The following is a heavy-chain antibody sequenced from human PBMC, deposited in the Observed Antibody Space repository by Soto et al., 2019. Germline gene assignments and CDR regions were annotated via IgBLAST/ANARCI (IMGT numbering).Heavy chain of an antibody. D-gene: IGHD6-19*01. CDR1: GGSFSGYY. CDR3: ARDPRIAVAGTAGHYYYYGMDV. Sequence: QVQLQQWGAGLLKPSETLSLTCAVYGGSFSGYYWSWIRQPPGKGLEWIGEINHSGSTNYNPSLKSRVTISVDTSKNQFSLKPSSVTAADTAVYYCARDPRIAVAGTAGHYYYYGMDVWGQGTTVTVSS. CDR2: INHSGST. V-gene: IGHV4-34*01. J-gene: IGHJ6*02.